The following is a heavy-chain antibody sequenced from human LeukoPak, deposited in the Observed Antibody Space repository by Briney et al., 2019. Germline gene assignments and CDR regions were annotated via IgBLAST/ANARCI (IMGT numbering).Heavy chain of an antibody. CDR3: AIVVVPAANYYYYYGMDV. Sequence: PSETLSLTCTVSGGSISSSSYYWGWIRQPPGKGLEWIGSIYYSGSTYYNPSLKSRVTISVDTSKNQFSLKLSSVTAADTAVYYCAIVVVPAANYYYYYGMDVWGQGTTVTVSS. V-gene: IGHV4-39*01. J-gene: IGHJ6*02. D-gene: IGHD2-2*01. CDR2: IYYSGST. CDR1: GGSISSSSYY.